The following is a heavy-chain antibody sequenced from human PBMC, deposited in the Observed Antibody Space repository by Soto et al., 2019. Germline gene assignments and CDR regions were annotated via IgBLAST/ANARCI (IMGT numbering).Heavy chain of an antibody. V-gene: IGHV1-69*13. D-gene: IGHD3-3*01. Sequence: SVKVSCKASGCTFSSYAISWVRQAPGQGLEWMGGIIPIFGTANYAQKFQGRVTITADESTSTAYMELSSLRSEDTAVYYCARANSTYDFWSGYSFGYFDYWGQGTLVTVSS. CDR2: IIPIFGTA. CDR1: GCTFSSYA. CDR3: ARANSTYDFWSGYSFGYFDY. J-gene: IGHJ4*02.